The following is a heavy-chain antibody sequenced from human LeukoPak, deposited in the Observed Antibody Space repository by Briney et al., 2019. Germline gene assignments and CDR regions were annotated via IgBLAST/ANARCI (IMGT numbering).Heavy chain of an antibody. J-gene: IGHJ3*02. CDR3: ATNIVVVVAATGRDAFDI. V-gene: IGHV3-33*01. D-gene: IGHD2-15*01. CDR2: IWYDGSNK. CDR1: GFTFSSYG. Sequence: GGSLRLSCAASGFTFSSYGMHWVRQAPGKGLEWVAVIWYDGSNKYYADSVKGRFTISRDNSKNTLYLQMNSLRAEDTAVYYCATNIVVVVAATGRDAFDIWGQGTMVTVSS.